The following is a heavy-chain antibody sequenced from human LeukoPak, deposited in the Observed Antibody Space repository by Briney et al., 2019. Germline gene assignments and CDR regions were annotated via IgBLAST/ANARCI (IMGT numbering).Heavy chain of an antibody. D-gene: IGHD4-17*01. J-gene: IGHJ3*02. CDR3: ARVLPHRHLRYGYYGRRGYAFDI. V-gene: IGHV4-31*03. CDR1: GGSISSGGYY. CDR2: IYYSGST. Sequence: PSETLSLTCTVSGGSISSGGYYWSWIRQHPGKGLEWIGYIYYSGSTYYNPSLKSRVIISVDTSKNQFSLKLSSVTAADTAVYYCARVLPHRHLRYGYYGRRGYAFDIWAKGQWSPSLQ.